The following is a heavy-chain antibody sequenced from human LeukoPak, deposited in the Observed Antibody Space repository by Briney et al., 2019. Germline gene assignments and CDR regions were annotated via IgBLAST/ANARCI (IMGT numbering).Heavy chain of an antibody. CDR3: ARHSVGSWGATWFDS. CDR2: IYYNGNT. CDR1: GGSISGYS. V-gene: IGHV4-59*08. J-gene: IGHJ5*01. Sequence: SETLSLTCTVSGGSISGYSLTWIRQSPGKGLEWIGHIYYNGNTNYNPSLKSRVTISVDTSKNQFSLRLTSVTAADTAVYYCARHSVGSWGATWFDSWGQGTLVTVSS. D-gene: IGHD1-26*01.